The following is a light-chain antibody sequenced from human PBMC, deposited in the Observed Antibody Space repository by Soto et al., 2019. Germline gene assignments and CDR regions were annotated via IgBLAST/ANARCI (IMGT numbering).Light chain of an antibody. V-gene: IGLV2-11*01. CDR2: DVR. J-gene: IGLJ1*01. CDR1: SSDVGGYNY. Sequence: QSVLTQPRSVSGSPGQSVTISCTGTSSDVGGYNYVSWYQQHPGKAPKLMIYDVRKWPSGVPDRFSGSKFGNTASLTISGLQAEDEADYYCCSYAGTYSYVFGTGTKVT. CDR3: CSYAGTYSYV.